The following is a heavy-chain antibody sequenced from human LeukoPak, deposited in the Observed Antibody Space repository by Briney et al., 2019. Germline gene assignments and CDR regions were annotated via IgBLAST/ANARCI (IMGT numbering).Heavy chain of an antibody. CDR2: FDPEEGDT. Sequence: ASVKVSCKVSGHTFTEFSMEWVRQAPGKGLEWMGGFDPEEGDTIYAQKFQGRLTMTGDTSTDTAYMELSSLTSEDTAVYYCATGSIVYDFWGQGTLVTVSS. J-gene: IGHJ4*02. D-gene: IGHD2-21*01. CDR3: ATGSIVYDF. V-gene: IGHV1-24*01. CDR1: GHTFTEFS.